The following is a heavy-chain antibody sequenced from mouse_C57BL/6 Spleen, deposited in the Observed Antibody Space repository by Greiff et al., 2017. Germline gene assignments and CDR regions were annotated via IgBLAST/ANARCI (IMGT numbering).Heavy chain of an antibody. J-gene: IGHJ1*03. D-gene: IGHD2-4*01. V-gene: IGHV5-6*01. CDR3: ARHNYDRYFDV. CDR1: GFTFSSYG. CDR2: ISGGGSYT. Sequence: EVKVVESGGDLVKPGGSLKLSCAASGFTFSSYGMSWVRQTPDKRLEWVATISGGGSYTYYPDSVKGRFTISRDNAKNTLYLQMSSLKSEDTAMYYCARHNYDRYFDVWGTGTTVTVSS.